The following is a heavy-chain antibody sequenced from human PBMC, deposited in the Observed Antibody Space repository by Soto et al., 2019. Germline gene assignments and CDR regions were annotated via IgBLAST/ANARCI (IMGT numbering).Heavy chain of an antibody. CDR1: GGSINSGDSY. CDR2: INYRGST. D-gene: IGHD2-2*01. Sequence: QVQLQESGPGLVRPSQTLSLICTVSGGSINSGDSYWNWIRQHPEKGLEWIGYINYRGSTFYNPSLKSRIITSVDTSKNQFSLKLISVTAADTDVYYCARDAPGVPPYWGQGTLVTVSS. V-gene: IGHV4-31*03. CDR3: ARDAPGVPPY. J-gene: IGHJ4*02.